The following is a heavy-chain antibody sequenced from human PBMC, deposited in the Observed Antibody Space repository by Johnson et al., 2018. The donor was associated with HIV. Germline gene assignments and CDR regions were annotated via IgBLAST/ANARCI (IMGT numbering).Heavy chain of an antibody. CDR1: GLTFDDSG. V-gene: IGHV3-20*04. D-gene: IGHD3-16*01. CDR3: ARMGGHHGFDI. CDR2: LHSNGGNT. Sequence: VLLVESGGGVVRPGVSLILSCASSGLTFDDSGMRWVLQAPWTGLESVSCLHSNGGNTDYADSFKGRFAITRDNTKNSLYLKMNSLRPEDKALYYCARMGGHHGFDIWGQGTMVTVSS. J-gene: IGHJ3*02.